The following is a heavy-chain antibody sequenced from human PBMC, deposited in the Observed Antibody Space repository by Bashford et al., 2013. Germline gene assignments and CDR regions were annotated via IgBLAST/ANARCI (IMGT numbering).Heavy chain of an antibody. CDR1: GFSLSNVRMS. V-gene: IGHV2-26*03. J-gene: IGHJ6*02. CDR2: IFSDDEK. Sequence: SGPTLVKPTETLTLTCTISGFSLSNVRMSVSWIRQPPGKALEWLAHIFSDDEKSYSTSLKNRLTISKDISKSQVVLTMTDMDPVDTATYYCVRVNIVGYAMDVWGPGTTVTVSS. D-gene: IGHD2-15*01. CDR3: VRVNIVGYAMDV.